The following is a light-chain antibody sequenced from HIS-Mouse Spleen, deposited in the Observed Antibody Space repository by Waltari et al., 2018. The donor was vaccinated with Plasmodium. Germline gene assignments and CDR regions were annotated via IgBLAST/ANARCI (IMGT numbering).Light chain of an antibody. CDR2: GAS. Sequence: EIVMTQPPATLSLSPGERATLSGRASQSVSSNFAWYQQQPGQAPRLLIYGASTRATGIPARFSGSGSGTEFTLTISSLQSEDFAVYYCQQYNNWSFTFGPGTKVDIK. V-gene: IGKV3-15*01. CDR3: QQYNNWSFT. CDR1: QSVSSN. J-gene: IGKJ3*01.